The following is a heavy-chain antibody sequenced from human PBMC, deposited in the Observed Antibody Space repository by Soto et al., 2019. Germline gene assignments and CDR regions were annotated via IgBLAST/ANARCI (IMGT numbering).Heavy chain of an antibody. CDR2: ISGSGGST. V-gene: IGHV3-23*01. J-gene: IGHJ6*03. CDR1: GFTFSSYA. D-gene: IGHD3-10*01. CDR3: AKGGDGSGMVYYYYYYMDV. Sequence: GGSLRLSCAASGFTFSSYAMSWVRQAPGKGLEWVSAISGSGGSTYYADSVKGRFTISRDNSKNTLYLQMNSLRAEDTAVYYCAKGGDGSGMVYYYYYYMDVWGKGTTVTVSS.